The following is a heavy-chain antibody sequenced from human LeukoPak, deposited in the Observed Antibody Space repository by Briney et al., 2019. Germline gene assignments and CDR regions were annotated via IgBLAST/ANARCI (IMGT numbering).Heavy chain of an antibody. Sequence: GGSLRLSCAASGFTFSSYAMSWVRQAPAKGLEWVSAISGSGGSTYYADSVKGRFTISRDNSKNTLYLQMNSLRAEDTAVYYCAKDLYYYDSSGYYSGAFDIWGQGTMVTVSS. CDR3: AKDLYYYDSSGYYSGAFDI. CDR1: GFTFSSYA. J-gene: IGHJ3*02. D-gene: IGHD3-22*01. V-gene: IGHV3-23*01. CDR2: ISGSGGST.